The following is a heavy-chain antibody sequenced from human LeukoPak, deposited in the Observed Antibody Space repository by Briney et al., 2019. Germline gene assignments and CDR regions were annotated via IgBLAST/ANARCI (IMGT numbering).Heavy chain of an antibody. J-gene: IGHJ4*02. V-gene: IGHV3-23*01. Sequence: GGSLRLSCAVSGITLSNYGMSWVRQAPGKGLEGVAGISGSGGRTNYAGSVKGRFTISRDNPKNTLYLQINSLRPEDTAVYFCAKRGVVIRVILVGFHKEAYYFDSWGQGALVTVSS. CDR1: GITLSNYG. CDR2: ISGSGGRT. D-gene: IGHD3-22*01. CDR3: AKRGVVIRVILVGFHKEAYYFDS.